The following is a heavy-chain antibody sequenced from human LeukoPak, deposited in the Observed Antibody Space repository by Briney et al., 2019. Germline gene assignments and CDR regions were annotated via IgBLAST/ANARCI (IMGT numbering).Heavy chain of an antibody. Sequence: SQTLSLTCTVSGGSISSGGYYWRWIRQHPGKGLEWIGYIYYSGSTYYNPSLKSRVTISVDTSKNQFSLKLSSVTAADTAVYYCARGTIFGVVMAYYGMDVWGQGTTVTVSS. CDR3: ARGTIFGVVMAYYGMDV. CDR2: IYYSGST. D-gene: IGHD3-3*01. V-gene: IGHV4-31*03. CDR1: GGSISSGGYY. J-gene: IGHJ6*02.